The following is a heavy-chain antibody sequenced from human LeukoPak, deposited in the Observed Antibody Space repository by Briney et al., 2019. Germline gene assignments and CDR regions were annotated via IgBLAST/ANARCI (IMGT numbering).Heavy chain of an antibody. CDR1: GASISNYY. D-gene: IGHD4-17*01. CDR2: IYDSGST. V-gene: IGHV4-59*01. Sequence: SETLSLTSTVSGASISNYYWSWIRQPPGKGLEWIGYIYDSGSTNYNPSLKSRVTISVDTSKNQFSLKLSSVTAADTAVYYCARGKHGDYPYYYYGIDVWGQGTTVTVS. J-gene: IGHJ6*02. CDR3: ARGKHGDYPYYYYGIDV.